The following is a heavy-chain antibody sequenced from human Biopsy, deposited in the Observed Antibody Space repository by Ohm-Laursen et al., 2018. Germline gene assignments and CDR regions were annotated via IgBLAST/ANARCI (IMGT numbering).Heavy chain of an antibody. CDR2: IIPMFGTA. Sequence: VKISCKASGGTFSSYSITWVRQAPGQGLEWMGGIIPMFGTANYAQMFQGRVTISADESTSTSYMELSSLTTEDTAIYYCARGPHSGSHSCFDYWGRGTLVTVSS. D-gene: IGHD1-26*01. CDR1: GGTFSSYS. V-gene: IGHV1-69*13. CDR3: ARGPHSGSHSCFDY. J-gene: IGHJ4*02.